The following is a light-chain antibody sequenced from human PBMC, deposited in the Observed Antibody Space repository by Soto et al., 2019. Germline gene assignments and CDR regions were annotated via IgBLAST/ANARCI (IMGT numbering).Light chain of an antibody. CDR3: KQYNSYSGT. CDR2: DAS. V-gene: IGKV1-5*01. CDR1: QSISSW. Sequence: DIQLSHSPYLQSAFVGERVTITCRASQSISSWLAWYQQKQGKAPKLLIYDASSLESGVPSRFSGSGSGTELTLTISSLQPDDFETYDCKQYNSYSGTFGQGTKVDIK. J-gene: IGKJ1*01.